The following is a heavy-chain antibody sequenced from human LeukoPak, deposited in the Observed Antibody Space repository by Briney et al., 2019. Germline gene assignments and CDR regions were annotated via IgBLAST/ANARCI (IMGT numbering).Heavy chain of an antibody. CDR1: GGSISSSSYY. V-gene: IGHV4-39*01. Sequence: PSETLSLTCTVSGGSISSSSYYWGWIRQPPGKGLEWIGSIYYSGSTYYNPSLKSRVTISVDTSKNQFPLKLSSVTAADTAVYYCAGGQGTILGGQGTLVTVSS. J-gene: IGHJ4*02. D-gene: IGHD3-9*01. CDR3: AGGQGTIL. CDR2: IYYSGST.